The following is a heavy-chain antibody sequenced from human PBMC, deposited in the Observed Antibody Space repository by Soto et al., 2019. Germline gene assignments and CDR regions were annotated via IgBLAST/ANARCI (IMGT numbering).Heavy chain of an antibody. J-gene: IGHJ4*02. CDR1: GFSLSNGRMG. D-gene: IGHD1-26*01. Sequence: QVTLKESGPVLVKPTETLTLTCTVSGFSLSNGRMGVSWIRQPPGKALEWLAHIFPNDEKSYSTSLKSRLTITKDTSKSQVVLTMTNMDPVDTATYYCARIVGASIVVSYYFDYWGQGTMVTVSS. CDR2: IFPNDEK. V-gene: IGHV2-26*01. CDR3: ARIVGASIVVSYYFDY.